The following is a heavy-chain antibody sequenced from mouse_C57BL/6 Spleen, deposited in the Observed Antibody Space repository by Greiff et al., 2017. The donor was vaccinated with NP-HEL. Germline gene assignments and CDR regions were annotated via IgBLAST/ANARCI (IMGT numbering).Heavy chain of an antibody. CDR1: GFTFSDYY. CDR2: INYDGSST. V-gene: IGHV5-16*01. CDR3: ARGGYGSSWFAY. D-gene: IGHD1-1*01. Sequence: EVQVVESEGGLVQPGSSMKLSCTASGFTFSDYYMAWVRQVPEKGLEWVANINYDGSSTYYLDSLTSRFIISRDNTKNILYLQMSSLKSEDTATYYCARGGYGSSWFAYWGQGTLVTVSA. J-gene: IGHJ3*01.